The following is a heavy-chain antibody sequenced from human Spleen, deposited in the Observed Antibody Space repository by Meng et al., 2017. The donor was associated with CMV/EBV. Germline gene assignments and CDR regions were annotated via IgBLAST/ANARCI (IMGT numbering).Heavy chain of an antibody. J-gene: IGHJ1*01. CDR1: GGSISSTTYY. D-gene: IGHD6-13*01. V-gene: IGHV4-39*07. Sequence: ESLKISCSVSGGSISSTTYYWGWIRQPPGKGLEWIGSISYSGSTYYNPSLKSRVTISVDTSKNQFSLKLSSVTAADTAMFYCARDLPHSYIAATWGGASWGQGTLVTVSS. CDR3: ARDLPHSYIAATWGGAS. CDR2: ISYSGST.